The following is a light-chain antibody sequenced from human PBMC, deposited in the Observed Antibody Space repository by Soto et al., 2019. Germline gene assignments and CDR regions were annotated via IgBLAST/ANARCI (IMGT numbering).Light chain of an antibody. CDR1: RGDVGAYNY. CDR3: CSYAGGYTHYV. J-gene: IGLJ1*01. V-gene: IGLV2-11*01. Sequence: QSALTQPPSVSGSPGQSVTISCTGTRGDVGAYNYVSWYQQHPGKAPKLMICDVSQRPSVVPDRFSGSKSGNTASLTISGLQAEDEADYFCCSYAGGYTHYVFATGTKVTVL. CDR2: DVS.